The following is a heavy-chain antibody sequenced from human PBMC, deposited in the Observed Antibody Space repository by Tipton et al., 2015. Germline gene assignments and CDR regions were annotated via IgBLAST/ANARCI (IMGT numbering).Heavy chain of an antibody. D-gene: IGHD2-21*01. CDR3: ARARAGEGAFDF. CDR1: GGSINSRGYY. J-gene: IGHJ3*01. V-gene: IGHV4-31*03. CDR2: IYYSGRT. Sequence: TLSLTCTVSGGSINSRGYYWSWIRQHPGKGLEWIGYIYYSGRTYYDPSLKSRLTISVDTSKNQFSLKLSSVTAADTAVYYCARARAGEGAFDFWGQGTLVTVS.